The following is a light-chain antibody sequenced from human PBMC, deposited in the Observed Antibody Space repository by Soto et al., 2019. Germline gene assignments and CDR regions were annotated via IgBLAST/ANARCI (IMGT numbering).Light chain of an antibody. Sequence: IVLTQSPATLSLSPGERATLSCRASQSVGSSYLAWYQQKPGQAPRLLMYGASTRATGIPDRFTGSGSGTDFTLTVSRLEPEDFAVYYCQQYNSAPRTFGQGTKVDIK. CDR1: QSVGSSY. CDR2: GAS. J-gene: IGKJ1*01. CDR3: QQYNSAPRT. V-gene: IGKV3-20*01.